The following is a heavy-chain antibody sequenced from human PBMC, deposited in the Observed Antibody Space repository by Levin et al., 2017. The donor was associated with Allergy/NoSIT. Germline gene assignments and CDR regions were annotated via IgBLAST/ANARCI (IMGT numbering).Heavy chain of an antibody. V-gene: IGHV1-2*02. CDR3: ARVPARGFGELYYFDF. Sequence: ASVKVSCKASGYTLTDNYMHWVRQAPGQGLEWMGWINPNSGGTNYAQKFQGRVTMTGDTSISTAYMELSRLRSDDTAVYYCARVPARGFGELYYFDFWGQGTLVTVSS. CDR1: GYTLTDNY. D-gene: IGHD3-10*01. J-gene: IGHJ4*02. CDR2: INPNSGGT.